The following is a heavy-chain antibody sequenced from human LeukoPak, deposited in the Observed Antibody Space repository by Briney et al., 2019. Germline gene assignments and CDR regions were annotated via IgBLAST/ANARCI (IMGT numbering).Heavy chain of an antibody. D-gene: IGHD1-26*01. Sequence: SETLSLTCTVSGYSISSGYYWGWIRQPPGKGLEWIGSIYHSGSTYYNPSLKSRVTISVDTSKNQFSLKLSSVTAADTAVYYCARENEGATTYSAFDIWGQGTMVTVSS. CDR1: GYSISSGYY. J-gene: IGHJ3*02. V-gene: IGHV4-38-2*02. CDR3: ARENEGATTYSAFDI. CDR2: IYHSGST.